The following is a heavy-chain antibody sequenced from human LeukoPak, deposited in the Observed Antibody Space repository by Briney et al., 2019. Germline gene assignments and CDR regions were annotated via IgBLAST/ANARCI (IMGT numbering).Heavy chain of an antibody. CDR2: IIPLFGSP. CDR3: ASWLAYCGGDCYSSDAFDI. J-gene: IGHJ3*02. D-gene: IGHD2-21*02. CDR1: GGTFSSYA. Sequence: GASVKVSCKASGGTFSSYAINWVRQAPGQGLEWMGGIIPLFGSPNYAQKFQGRVTITADESTSTAYMELSSLRSEDTAVYYCASWLAYCGGDCYSSDAFDIWGQGTMVTVSS. V-gene: IGHV1-69*13.